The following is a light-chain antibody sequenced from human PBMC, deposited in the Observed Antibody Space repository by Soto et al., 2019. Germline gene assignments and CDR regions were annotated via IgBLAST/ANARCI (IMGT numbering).Light chain of an antibody. CDR3: AAWDDSLNGRV. V-gene: IGLV1-44*01. J-gene: IGLJ3*02. Sequence: QPVLTQPPSASGTPGQRVTISCSGSSSNIGSNTVNWYQQLPGTAPKLLIYSNNPRPSGVPDRFSGSKSGTSASLAISGLQSKDEADYYCAAWDDSLNGRVFGGGTKLTVL. CDR2: SNN. CDR1: SSNIGSNT.